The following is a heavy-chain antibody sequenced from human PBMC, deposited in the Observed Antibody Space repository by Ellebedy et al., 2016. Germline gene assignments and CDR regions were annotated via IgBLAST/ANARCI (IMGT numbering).Heavy chain of an antibody. D-gene: IGHD2-8*01. Sequence: GESLKISXAASGFTFSSYAMHWVRQAPGKGLEWVAVISYDGSNKYYADSVKGRFTISRDNSKNTLYLQMNSLRAEDTAVYYCARAVLVRVMHYYGMDVWGQGTTVTVSS. CDR1: GFTFSSYA. V-gene: IGHV3-30-3*01. CDR3: ARAVLVRVMHYYGMDV. J-gene: IGHJ6*02. CDR2: ISYDGSNK.